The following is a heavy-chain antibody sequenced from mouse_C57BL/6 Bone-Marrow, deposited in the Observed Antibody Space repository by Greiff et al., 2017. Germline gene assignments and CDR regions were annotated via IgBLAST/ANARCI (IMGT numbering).Heavy chain of an antibody. J-gene: IGHJ4*01. D-gene: IGHD2-12*01. CDR1: GYAFSSYW. V-gene: IGHV1-80*01. CDR3: AGTIYYSDDEGPYAMDY. Sequence: QVQLKQSGAELVKPGASVKISCKASGYAFSSYWMNWVKQRPGKGLEWIGQIYPGDGDTNYNGKFKGKATLTADKSSSTAYMQLSSLTSADSAVFFCAGTIYYSDDEGPYAMDYWGQGTSVTVSS. CDR2: IYPGDGDT.